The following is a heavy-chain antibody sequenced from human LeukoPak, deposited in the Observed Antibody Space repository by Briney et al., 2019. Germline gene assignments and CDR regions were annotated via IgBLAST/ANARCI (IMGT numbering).Heavy chain of an antibody. CDR3: ATGSGLWSPDY. CDR2: INSDGSST. Sequence: QSGGSLRLSCAASGFTFSSYWMHWVRQAPGKGLVWVSRINSDGSSTSYADSVKGRFTISRDNAKNWLYVQMNSLRAEDTAVYYCATGSGLWSPDYWGQGTLVTVSS. J-gene: IGHJ4*02. D-gene: IGHD5-18*01. CDR1: GFTFSSYW. V-gene: IGHV3-74*01.